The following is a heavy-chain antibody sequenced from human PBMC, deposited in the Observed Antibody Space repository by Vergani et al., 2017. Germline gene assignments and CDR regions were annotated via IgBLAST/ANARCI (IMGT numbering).Heavy chain of an antibody. CDR1: GYTLTELS. J-gene: IGHJ6*02. Sequence: QVQLVQSGAEVKKPGASVKVSCKVSGYTLTELSMHWVRQAPGKGLEWMGGFEPEDGETIYAQKFQGRVTMTADTSTDTAYMELSSLRAEDTAVYYCATTGVGSGSYPLYFYGMDVWGQGTTVTVSS. CDR3: ATTGVGSGSYPLYFYGMDV. D-gene: IGHD3-10*01. CDR2: FEPEDGET. V-gene: IGHV1-24*01.